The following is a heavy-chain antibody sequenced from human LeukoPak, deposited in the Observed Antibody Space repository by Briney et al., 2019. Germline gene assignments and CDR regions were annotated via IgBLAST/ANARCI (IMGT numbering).Heavy chain of an antibody. CDR2: IIPILGIA. CDR1: GGTLSSYA. V-gene: IGHV1-69*04. D-gene: IGHD3-10*01. J-gene: IGHJ4*02. CDR3: ARDRWGYYGSGYPYYFDY. Sequence: SVKVSCKASGGTLSSYAISWVRQAPGQGLEWMGRIIPILGIANYAQKFQGRVTITADKSTSTAYMELSSLRSEDTAVYYCARDRWGYYGSGYPYYFDYWGQGTLVTVSS.